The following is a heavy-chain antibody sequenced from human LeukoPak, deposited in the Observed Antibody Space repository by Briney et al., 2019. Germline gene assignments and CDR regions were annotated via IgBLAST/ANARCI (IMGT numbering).Heavy chain of an antibody. J-gene: IGHJ4*02. CDR2: ISASGGRT. D-gene: IGHD6-19*01. Sequence: GGSLRLSCAASGFTFRNYAMSWVRQAPGKGLEWVSAISASGGRTYYADSVKGRFTISRDKSKNTIYLQMNNLRAEDTAVYYCARVRGGWFLDYWGQGTLVTVSS. V-gene: IGHV3-23*01. CDR3: ARVRGGWFLDY. CDR1: GFTFRNYA.